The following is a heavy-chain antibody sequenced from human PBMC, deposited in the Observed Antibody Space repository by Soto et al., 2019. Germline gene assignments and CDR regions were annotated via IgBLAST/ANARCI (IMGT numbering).Heavy chain of an antibody. Sequence: ASVKVSCKASGYTFTSYDINWVRQATRQGLEWMGWMNPNSGNTGYAQKFQGRVTMTRNTSISTAYMELSSLRSEDTAVYYCARGSLIHDAFDIWGQGTMVTVSS. CDR1: GYTFTSYD. CDR2: MNPNSGNT. CDR3: ARGSLIHDAFDI. V-gene: IGHV1-8*01. J-gene: IGHJ3*02.